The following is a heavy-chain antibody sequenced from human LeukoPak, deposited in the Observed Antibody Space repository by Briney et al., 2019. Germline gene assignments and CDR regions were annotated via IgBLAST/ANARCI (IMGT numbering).Heavy chain of an antibody. J-gene: IGHJ6*02. CDR1: GFTFSSYW. Sequence: HPGGSLRLSCAASGFTFSSYWMSWVRQAPEKGLEWVANIKEDGSEKYYVDFVKGRFTISRDNAKNSLYLQMNSLRAEASAVYYCAREPHSRSWYFYYAMDVWGQGTTVTVSS. D-gene: IGHD6-13*01. CDR3: AREPHSRSWYFYYAMDV. CDR2: IKEDGSEK. V-gene: IGHV3-7*01.